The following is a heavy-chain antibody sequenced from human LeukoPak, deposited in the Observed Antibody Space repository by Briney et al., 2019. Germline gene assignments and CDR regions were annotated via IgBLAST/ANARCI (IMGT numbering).Heavy chain of an antibody. CDR3: ARVAAAVPGYYYYYMDV. J-gene: IGHJ6*03. V-gene: IGHV4-59*01. CDR1: GGSISSYY. Sequence: PSETLSLTCAVSGGSISSYYWSWIRQPPGKGLEWIGYIYYSGSTNYNPSLKSRVTISVDTSKNQFSLKLSSVAAADTAVYYCARVAAAVPGYYYYYMDVWGKGTTVTVSS. CDR2: IYYSGST. D-gene: IGHD6-13*01.